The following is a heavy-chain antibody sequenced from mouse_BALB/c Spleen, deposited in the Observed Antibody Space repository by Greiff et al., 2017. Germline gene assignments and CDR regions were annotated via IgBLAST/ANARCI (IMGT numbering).Heavy chain of an antibody. CDR1: GYTFTSYW. CDR2: INPSTGYT. V-gene: IGHV1-7*01. CDR3: ARWDGNYWFAY. Sequence: VKLMESGAELAKPGASVKMSCKASGYTFTSYWMHWVKQRPGQGLEWIGYINPSTGYTEYNQKFKDKATLTADKSSSTAYMQLSSLTSEDSAVYYCARWDGNYWFAYWGQGTLVTVSA. D-gene: IGHD2-1*01. J-gene: IGHJ3*01.